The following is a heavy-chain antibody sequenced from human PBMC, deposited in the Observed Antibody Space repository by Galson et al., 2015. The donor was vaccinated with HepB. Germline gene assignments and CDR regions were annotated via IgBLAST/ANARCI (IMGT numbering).Heavy chain of an antibody. CDR2: ISGRT. D-gene: IGHD6-13*01. CDR3: ARPLQLSAADTAYY. J-gene: IGHJ4*02. Sequence: SLRLSCAASGFTFSSYGMHWVRQAPGKGLEWVSTISGRTYYADSVKGRFTISRDNSKSTLYLQMNSLRAEDTAVYYCARPLQLSAADTAYYWGQGTLVTVSS. V-gene: IGHV3-23*01. CDR1: GFTFSSYG.